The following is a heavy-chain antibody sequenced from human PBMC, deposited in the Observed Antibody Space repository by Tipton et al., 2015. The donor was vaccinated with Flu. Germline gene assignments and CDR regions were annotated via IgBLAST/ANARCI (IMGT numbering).Heavy chain of an antibody. CDR1: GGSISSSSHY. CDR3: ARFSVRGESDY. V-gene: IGHV4-39*07. J-gene: IGHJ4*02. D-gene: IGHD3-10*01. Sequence: TLSLTCTVSGGSISSSSHYWGWIRQAPGRGLEWVGSIYTNGVTGYNPSLKSRVTISLDTSKNQFSLKMSSVTAADTAVYYCARFSVRGESDYWGQGTLVTVSS. CDR2: IYTNGVT.